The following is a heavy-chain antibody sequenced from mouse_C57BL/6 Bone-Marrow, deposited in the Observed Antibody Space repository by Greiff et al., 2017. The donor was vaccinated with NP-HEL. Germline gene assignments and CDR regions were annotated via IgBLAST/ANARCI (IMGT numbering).Heavy chain of an antibody. J-gene: IGHJ2*01. V-gene: IGHV1-62-2*01. CDR3: ARHEGWLLRGYYFDY. Sequence: LVESGAELVKPGASVKLSCKASGYTFTEYTIHWVKQRSGQGLEWIGWFYPGSGSIKYNEKFKDKATLTADKSSSTVYMELSRLTSEDSAVYFCARHEGWLLRGYYFDYWGQGTTLTVSS. CDR2: FYPGSGSI. CDR1: GYTFTEYT. D-gene: IGHD2-3*01.